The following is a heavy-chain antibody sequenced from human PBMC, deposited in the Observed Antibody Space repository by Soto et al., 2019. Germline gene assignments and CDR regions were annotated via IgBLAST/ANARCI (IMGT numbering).Heavy chain of an antibody. Sequence: QVQLVQSGAEVKKPGASVKVSCKASGYTFTSYDINWVRQATGQGLEWMGWMNPNSGNTGYAQKCQGRVTKTRNTSISTAYMELSSLRSEDTAVYYCARGYSSSPVGAYYYYYYGMDVWGQGTTVTV. CDR1: GYTFTSYD. D-gene: IGHD6-6*01. V-gene: IGHV1-8*01. CDR2: MNPNSGNT. CDR3: ARGYSSSPVGAYYYYYYGMDV. J-gene: IGHJ6*02.